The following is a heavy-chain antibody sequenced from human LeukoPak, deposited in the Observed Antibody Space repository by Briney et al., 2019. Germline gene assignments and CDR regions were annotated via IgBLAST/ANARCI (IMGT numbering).Heavy chain of an antibody. CDR2: IKQGGSEK. CDR1: GFRFSSYW. V-gene: IGHV3-7*01. CDR3: ARSKGSRKNYYDSSGYYLLDY. J-gene: IGHJ4*02. D-gene: IGHD3-22*01. Sequence: GGSLRLSCAGSGFRFSSYWMSWVRQAPGKGLEWVANIKQGGSEKYYVDSVKGRFTISRDNAKNSLYLQMNSLRAEDTAVYYCARSKGSRKNYYDSSGYYLLDYWGQGTLVTVSS.